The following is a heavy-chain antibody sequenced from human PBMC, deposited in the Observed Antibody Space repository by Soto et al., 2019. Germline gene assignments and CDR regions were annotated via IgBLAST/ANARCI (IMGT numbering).Heavy chain of an antibody. V-gene: IGHV1-18*01. CDR3: ARGGYCSGGSCYSKIEY. D-gene: IGHD2-15*01. CDR1: GYTFTGYG. CDR2: ISAYNGNT. J-gene: IGHJ4*02. Sequence: QVQLVQSGAEVKKPGASMKVSCKASGYTFTGYGISWVRQAPGQGLEWMGWISAYNGNTNYARELQGRVTMTTDTSTSTDYMELRSLRSDDTAVYYCARGGYCSGGSCYSKIEYWGQGTLVTVSS.